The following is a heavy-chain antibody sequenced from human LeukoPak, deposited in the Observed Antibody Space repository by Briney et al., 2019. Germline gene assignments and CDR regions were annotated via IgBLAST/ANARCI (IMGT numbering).Heavy chain of an antibody. J-gene: IGHJ5*02. CDR3: AREREKAWIPNNWFDP. CDR2: INPNSGGT. Sequence: ASVKVSCKASGYTFTGYYIHWVRQAPGQGLEWMGRINPNSGGTNYAQKFQGRVTMTRDTSISTAYMELSRLRSDDTAVYYCAREREKAWIPNNWFDPWGQGTLVTVSS. D-gene: IGHD5-18*01. CDR1: GYTFTGYY. V-gene: IGHV1-2*06.